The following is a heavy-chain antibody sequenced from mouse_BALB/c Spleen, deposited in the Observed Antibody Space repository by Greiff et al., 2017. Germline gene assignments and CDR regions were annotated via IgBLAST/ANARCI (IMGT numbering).Heavy chain of an antibody. J-gene: IGHJ2*01. CDR1: GFTFSDYY. V-gene: IGHV5-4*02. Sequence: EVMLVESGGGLVKPGGSLKLSCAASGFTFSDYYMYWVRQTPEKRLEWVATISDGGSYTYYPDSVKGRFTISRDNAKNNLYLQMSSLKSEDTAMYYCARDQGLTYYFDYWGQGTTLTVSS. CDR2: ISDGGSYT. D-gene: IGHD3-2*02. CDR3: ARDQGLTYYFDY.